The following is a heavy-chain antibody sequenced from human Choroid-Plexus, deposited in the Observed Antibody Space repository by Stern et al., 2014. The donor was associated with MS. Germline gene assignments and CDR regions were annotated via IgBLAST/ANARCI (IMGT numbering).Heavy chain of an antibody. V-gene: IGHV1-69*01. J-gene: IGHJ4*02. D-gene: IGHD6-13*01. Sequence: QVQLVQPGAEVKKPESSVKVSCKASGGSFSSFDISWVRQAPGQRLEWLGEISPMFGVANYAQNFQGRVTFTADESTSTAYMELSSLRSEDTAVYYCARHQGGVAANWGQGTLVTVSS. CDR2: ISPMFGVA. CDR3: ARHQGGVAAN. CDR1: GGSFSSFD.